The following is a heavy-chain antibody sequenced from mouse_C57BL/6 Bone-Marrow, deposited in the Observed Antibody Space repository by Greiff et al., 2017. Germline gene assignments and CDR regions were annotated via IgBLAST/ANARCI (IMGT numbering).Heavy chain of an antibody. D-gene: IGHD2-2*01. CDR3: AIDEGLRPYYFDY. CDR2: IDPSDSYT. Sequence: QVQLQQPGAELVMPGASVKLSCKASGYTFTGYWMHWVKQRPGQGLEWIGEIDPSDSYTNYNQKFKGKSPLTVDKSSSTAYMQLSSLTSADSAVYDCAIDEGLRPYYFDYWGQGTTLTVSS. V-gene: IGHV1-69*01. J-gene: IGHJ2*01. CDR1: GYTFTGYW.